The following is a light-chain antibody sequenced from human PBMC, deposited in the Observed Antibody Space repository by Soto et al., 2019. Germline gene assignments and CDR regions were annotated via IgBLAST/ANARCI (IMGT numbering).Light chain of an antibody. J-gene: IGKJ1*01. CDR2: DAS. CDR3: KQYSNWLGT. V-gene: IGKV3D-20*02. Sequence: EIVLTQSPGTLSLSPGEGATLSCRASQTIYSTYLAWYQQKPGQAPRLLIYDASSRATGIPDRFSGSGSWTEFTLTIRSLQSEDFAVYYCKQYSNWLGTFGQGTKVDIK. CDR1: QTIYSTY.